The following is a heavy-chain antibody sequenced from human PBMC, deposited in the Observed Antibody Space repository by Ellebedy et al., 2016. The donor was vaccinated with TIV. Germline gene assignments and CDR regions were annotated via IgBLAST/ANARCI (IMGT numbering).Heavy chain of an antibody. Sequence: GESLKIPCSASGFTFSSYGFHWARQPPGQGLEWVAVISYDGGQTYYVESVKGRLTISRDNSKNTVYLQMDGLRGEDTSVYYCATGGSGFTYYGLDVWGQGTTVTVSS. CDR2: ISYDGGQT. V-gene: IGHV3-30*03. D-gene: IGHD4-23*01. J-gene: IGHJ6*02. CDR3: ATGGSGFTYYGLDV. CDR1: GFTFSSYG.